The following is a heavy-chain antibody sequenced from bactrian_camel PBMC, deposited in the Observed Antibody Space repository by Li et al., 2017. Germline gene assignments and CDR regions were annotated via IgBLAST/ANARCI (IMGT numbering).Heavy chain of an antibody. CDR2: IYPGSGQDT. J-gene: IGHJ4*01. V-gene: IGHV3S1*01. CDR1: AYSHRRFC. D-gene: IGHD2*01. CDR3: SAHPVWSGSANCLLSTAFDR. Sequence: HVQLVESGGGSVQTGESLTLSCSASAYSHRRFCMGWIRQAPGKERETVASIYPGSGQDTFYADAVKGRFYISRDSANYTVYLQMNTLQSEDTAMYYCSAHPVWSGSANCLLSTAFDRWGQGTQVTVS.